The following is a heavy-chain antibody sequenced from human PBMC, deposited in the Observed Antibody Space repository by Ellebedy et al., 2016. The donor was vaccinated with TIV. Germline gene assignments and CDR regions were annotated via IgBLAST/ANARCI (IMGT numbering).Heavy chain of an antibody. CDR2: ISGSGGST. J-gene: IGHJ5*02. CDR3: AKDIGDLRYFDWLLPLGNWFDP. Sequence: GESLKISCAASGFTFSSYAMSWVRQAPGKGLEWVSAISGSGGSTYYADSVKGRFTISRDNSKNTLYLQMNSLRTEDTALYYCAKDIGDLRYFDWLLPLGNWFDPWGQGTLVTVSS. CDR1: GFTFSSYA. D-gene: IGHD3-9*01. V-gene: IGHV3-23*01.